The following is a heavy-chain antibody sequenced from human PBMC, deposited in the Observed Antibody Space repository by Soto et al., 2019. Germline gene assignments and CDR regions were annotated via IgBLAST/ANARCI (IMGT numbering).Heavy chain of an antibody. Sequence: EVHLVESGGGLIKPGGSLRLSCVASGFTFSDAWFNWVRQAPGKGLEWVGRIKSKRDGETTDYAASVKDRFIISKDDARNTVHLQMNSLKTEDTAVYFCTTDLPTFIPQVDSWGQGILVTVSS. CDR3: TTDLPTFIPQVDS. CDR1: GFTFSDAW. V-gene: IGHV3-15*07. J-gene: IGHJ4*02. CDR2: IKSKRDGETT.